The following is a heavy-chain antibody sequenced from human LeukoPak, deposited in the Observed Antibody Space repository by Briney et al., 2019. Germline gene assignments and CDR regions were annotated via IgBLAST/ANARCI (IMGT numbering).Heavy chain of an antibody. CDR1: GGSISSYY. CDR2: IYYSGST. D-gene: IGHD4-17*01. Sequence: SETLSLTCTVSGGSISSYYWSWIRQPPGKGPEWIGNIYYSGSTHYNPSLKSRVTMSLDTSKNEFSLKLSSLTAADTAMYFCARENRGQTYGSLLDYWGQGTLVTVSS. CDR3: ARENRGQTYGSLLDY. J-gene: IGHJ4*02. V-gene: IGHV4-59*01.